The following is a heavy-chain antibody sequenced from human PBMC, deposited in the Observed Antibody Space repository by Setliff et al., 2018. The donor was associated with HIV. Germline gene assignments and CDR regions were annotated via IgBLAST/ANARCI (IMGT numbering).Heavy chain of an antibody. CDR3: ARQTATGTSATFDS. J-gene: IGHJ4*02. CDR1: GGSISGDF. D-gene: IGHD2-21*02. V-gene: IGHV4-4*07. Sequence: SETLSLTCTVSGGSISGDFWTWIRQPAGEGLEWIGRTHASGTTQCEPSLKNRCSMSIDTSKNQFSLKLSSVTAADAAVYYCARQTATGTSATFDSWGQGSLVTVSS. CDR2: THASGTT.